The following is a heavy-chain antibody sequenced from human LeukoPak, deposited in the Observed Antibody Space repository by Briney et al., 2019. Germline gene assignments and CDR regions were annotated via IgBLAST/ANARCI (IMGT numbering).Heavy chain of an antibody. CDR3: ARVGYNGWNFEN. CDR1: GFTFSSYW. J-gene: IGHJ4*02. CDR2: ISQDVSHK. Sequence: GGSLRLSCAASGFTFSSYWMSWGRQAPGKGLQSVAYISQDVSHKYYVDSVKGRFTISRDNAKNSLHLEMNSLRAEDTALYYCARVGYNGWNFENWGQGTLVTVSS. D-gene: IGHD5-12*01. V-gene: IGHV3-7*01.